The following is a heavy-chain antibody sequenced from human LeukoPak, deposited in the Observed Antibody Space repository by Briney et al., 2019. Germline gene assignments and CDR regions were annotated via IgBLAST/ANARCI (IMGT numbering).Heavy chain of an antibody. Sequence: GGSLRLSCAASGFTFDDYGMTWVRQAPGKGLEWVSIIYSGGSTFYADSVKGRFTISRDNSKNTLYLQMNSLRAEDTAVYYCARGGSYLSAFDIWGQGTMVTVSS. CDR2: IYSGGST. CDR3: ARGGSYLSAFDI. V-gene: IGHV3-53*01. D-gene: IGHD1-26*01. CDR1: GFTFDDYG. J-gene: IGHJ3*02.